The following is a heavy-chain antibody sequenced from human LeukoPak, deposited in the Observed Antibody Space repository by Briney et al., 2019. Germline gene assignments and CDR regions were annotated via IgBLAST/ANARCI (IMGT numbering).Heavy chain of an antibody. CDR1: GYNFTSYW. CDR3: ARYSSSWYCDY. J-gene: IGHJ4*02. CDR2: IYPGDSDT. V-gene: IGHV5-51*01. Sequence: LGDSLKISCKGSGYNFTSYWIGWVRQMPGKGLEWMGIIYPGDSDTRYSPSFQGQVTISADKSISTAYLQWSSLKASDTAMYYCARYSSSWYCDYWGQGTLVTVSS. D-gene: IGHD6-13*01.